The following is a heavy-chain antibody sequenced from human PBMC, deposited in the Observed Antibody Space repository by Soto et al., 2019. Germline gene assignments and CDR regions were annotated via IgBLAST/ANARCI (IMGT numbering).Heavy chain of an antibody. D-gene: IGHD3-10*01. CDR2: IKSKTDGGTT. CDR1: GFTFSNAW. CDR3: ARGGIWGVSWNWFDT. V-gene: IGHV3-15*07. Sequence: GGSLRLSCAASGFTFSNAWMNWVRQAPGKGLEWVGRIKSKTDGGTTDYAAPVKGRFTISRENAKNSLHLQMNSLRAGDTAVYYCARGGIWGVSWNWFDTWGQGTLVTVSS. J-gene: IGHJ5*02.